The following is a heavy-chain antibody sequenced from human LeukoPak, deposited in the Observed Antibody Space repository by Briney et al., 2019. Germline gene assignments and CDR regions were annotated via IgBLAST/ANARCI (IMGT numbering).Heavy chain of an antibody. D-gene: IGHD2-21*02. J-gene: IGHJ4*02. V-gene: IGHV3-74*01. Sequence: GGSLRLSCAASGFTFSSYWMHWVRQAPGKGLVWVSRIQSDGSSTTYADSVKGRFTISRDNAKNTLYLQMNSLRAEDTAVYYCARGGAFCGGDCYQIDYWGQGTLVIVSS. CDR3: ARGGAFCGGDCYQIDY. CDR1: GFTFSSYW. CDR2: IQSDGSST.